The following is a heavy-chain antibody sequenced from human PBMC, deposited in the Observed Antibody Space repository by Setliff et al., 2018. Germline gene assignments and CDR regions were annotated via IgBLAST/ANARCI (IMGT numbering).Heavy chain of an antibody. CDR1: GFTFSSYS. J-gene: IGHJ4*02. D-gene: IGHD6-19*01. CDR2: ISSSSSYI. Sequence: TGGSLRLSCAASGFTFSSYSMNWVRQAPGKGLEWVSSISSSSSYIYYADSVKGRFTISRDNAKNSLYLQMNSLRAEDTAVYYCARDGGGWYTSGWYYFDYWGQGTLVTVSS. CDR3: ARDGGGWYTSGWYYFDY. V-gene: IGHV3-21*01.